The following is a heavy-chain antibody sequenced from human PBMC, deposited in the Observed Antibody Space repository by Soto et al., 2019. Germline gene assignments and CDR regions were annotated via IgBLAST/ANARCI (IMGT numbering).Heavy chain of an antibody. V-gene: IGHV1-69*01. CDR2: IIPIFGTA. Sequence: QVQLVQSGAEVKTPGSSVKVSCKASGGTFSSYAISWVRQAPGQGLEWMGGIIPIFGTANYAQKFQGRVTITADESTRTAYMELSSLRSEDTGVYYCARGGRRYDSSVYYLDYWGQGTLVTVSS. CDR1: GGTFSSYA. CDR3: ARGGRRYDSSVYYLDY. D-gene: IGHD3-22*01. J-gene: IGHJ4*02.